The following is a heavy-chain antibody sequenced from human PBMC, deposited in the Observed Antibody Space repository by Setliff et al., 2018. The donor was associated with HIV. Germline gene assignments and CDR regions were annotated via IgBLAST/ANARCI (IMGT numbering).Heavy chain of an antibody. D-gene: IGHD5-12*01. V-gene: IGHV4-4*09. J-gene: IGHJ4*02. Sequence: SETLSLTCTVSGASFTTHYWSLIRQPPGKGLEWIGCISTSGSTNYNPSLKSRVTLSIDMSKNQFSLKMSSVTAADTAVYYCTRLAGGYADYWGQGMLVTVSS. CDR1: GASFTTHY. CDR2: ISTSGST. CDR3: TRLAGGYADY.